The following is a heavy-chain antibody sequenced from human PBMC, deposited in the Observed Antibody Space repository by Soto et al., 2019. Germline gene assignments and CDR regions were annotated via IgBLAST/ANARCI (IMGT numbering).Heavy chain of an antibody. D-gene: IGHD4-4*01. J-gene: IGHJ4*02. CDR2: IYRTGST. Sequence: TLSLNCAVFCCSFAINNWWTWVRQPPGQGLEWIGEIYRTGSTNYNPSLKSRVTISLDKSENQFSLKVTSLTDADTAVYYCASRDLVTSVDYWGQGTLVTVSS. CDR3: ASRDLVTSVDY. CDR1: CCSFAINNW. V-gene: IGHV4-4*02.